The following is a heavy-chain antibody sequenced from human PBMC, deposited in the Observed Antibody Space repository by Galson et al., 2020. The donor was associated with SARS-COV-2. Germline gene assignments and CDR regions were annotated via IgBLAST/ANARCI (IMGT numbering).Heavy chain of an antibody. CDR1: GFTFSSSG. V-gene: IGHV3-33*01. CDR2: IWYDGSNK. J-gene: IGHJ6*02. Sequence: GGSLRLSCAASGFTFSSSGMHWVRQAPGKGLEWVAVIWYDGSNKYYADSVKGRFTISRDNSKNTLYLQMNSLRAEDTAVYYCARDIGVTTRHYYYYYGMDVWGQGTTVTVSS. CDR3: ARDIGVTTRHYYYYYGMDV. D-gene: IGHD4-17*01.